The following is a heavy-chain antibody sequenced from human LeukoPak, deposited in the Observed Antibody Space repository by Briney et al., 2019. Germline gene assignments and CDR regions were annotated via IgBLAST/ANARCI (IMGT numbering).Heavy chain of an antibody. Sequence: PGGSLRLSCAASGFTFDDYGMSWVRQAPGKGLEWVSGINWNGGSTGYADSVKGRFTISRDNAKNSLYLQMNSLRAEDTAVYYCARVDYDISTGYQTYFKYWGQGTLVTVSS. CDR1: GFTFDDYG. CDR2: INWNGGST. J-gene: IGHJ4*02. D-gene: IGHD3-9*01. CDR3: ARVDYDISTGYQTYFKY. V-gene: IGHV3-20*04.